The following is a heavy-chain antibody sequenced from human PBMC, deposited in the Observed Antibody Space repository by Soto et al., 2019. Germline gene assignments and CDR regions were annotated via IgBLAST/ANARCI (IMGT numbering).Heavy chain of an antibody. CDR2: IYYSGNT. Sequence: QVQLQESGPGLVKPLQTLSLTCTVSGGSISSGGSYWSWIRQHPGKGLEWIGYIYYSGNTYYNPSLKSRVTISVDTSKNQFSLKLSSVTAADTAVYYCARELPRFYHPRFDYWGQGTLVTVSS. V-gene: IGHV4-31*03. CDR1: GGSISSGGSY. CDR3: ARELPRFYHPRFDY. D-gene: IGHD2-2*01. J-gene: IGHJ4*02.